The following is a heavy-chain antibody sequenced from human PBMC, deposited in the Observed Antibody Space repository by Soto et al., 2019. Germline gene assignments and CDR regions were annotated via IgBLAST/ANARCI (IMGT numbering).Heavy chain of an antibody. V-gene: IGHV3-9*01. CDR1: GFTFDDYA. D-gene: IGHD6-13*01. Sequence: EVQLVESGGGLVQPGRSLRLSCAASGFTFDDYAMHWVRQAPGKGLEWVSGISWNSGSIGYADSVKGRFTISRDNAKNALYLQMNSLRAEDTALYYCAKDMRTAASSFDIWGQGTMVTVS. J-gene: IGHJ3*02. CDR2: ISWNSGSI. CDR3: AKDMRTAASSFDI.